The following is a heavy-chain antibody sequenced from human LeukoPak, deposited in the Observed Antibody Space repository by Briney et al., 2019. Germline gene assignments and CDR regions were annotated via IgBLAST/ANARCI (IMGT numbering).Heavy chain of an antibody. CDR1: GFTFSSYW. J-gene: IGHJ4*02. V-gene: IGHV3-23*01. Sequence: GGSLRLSCAASGFTFSSYWMFWVRQAPGKGLEWVSAISGSGDNTFYADSVKGRFTISRDNSQNTLYLQMNSLTAEDTAVYYCANAPYYYAPPGGWGQGTLVTVSS. D-gene: IGHD3-10*01. CDR2: ISGSGDNT. CDR3: ANAPYYYAPPGG.